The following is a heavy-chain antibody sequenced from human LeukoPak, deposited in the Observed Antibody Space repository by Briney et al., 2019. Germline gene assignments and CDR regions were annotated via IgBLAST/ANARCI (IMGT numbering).Heavy chain of an antibody. V-gene: IGHV4-59*01. D-gene: IGHD4-17*01. J-gene: IGHJ6*03. Sequence: SETLSLTCTVSGGSISTYYWSWIRQPPGKGLEYIGYIYYSGSTNYSPSLKSRLTISVDTSKSQFSLKLSSVTAADTAVYYCAGARTTTNYYYYMDVWGKGTTVTVSS. CDR2: IYYSGST. CDR1: GGSISTYY. CDR3: AGARTTTNYYYYMDV.